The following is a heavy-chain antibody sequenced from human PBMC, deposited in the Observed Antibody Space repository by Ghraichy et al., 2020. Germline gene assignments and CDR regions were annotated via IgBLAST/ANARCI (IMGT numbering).Heavy chain of an antibody. D-gene: IGHD2-8*01. CDR2: ISGSGGST. V-gene: IGHV3-23*01. CDR3: AKYGPRQYYFDY. Sequence: GESLNISCAASGFTFSSYAMSWVRQAPGKGLEWVSAISGSGGSTYYADSVKGRFTISRDNSKNTLYLQMNSLRAEDTAVYYCAKYGPRQYYFDYWGQGTLVTVSS. CDR1: GFTFSSYA. J-gene: IGHJ4*02.